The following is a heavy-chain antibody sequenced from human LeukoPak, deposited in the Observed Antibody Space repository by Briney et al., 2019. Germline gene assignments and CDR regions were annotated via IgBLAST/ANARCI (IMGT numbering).Heavy chain of an antibody. V-gene: IGHV1-69*13. Sequence: ASVKVSCKASGGTFSSYAIRWVRQAPGQGLEWMGGIIPIFGTANYAQKFQGRVTITADESTSTAYMELSSLRSEDTAVYYCARLHGFLEWLFYFDYWGQGTLVTVSS. J-gene: IGHJ4*02. CDR3: ARLHGFLEWLFYFDY. D-gene: IGHD3-3*01. CDR2: IIPIFGTA. CDR1: GGTFSSYA.